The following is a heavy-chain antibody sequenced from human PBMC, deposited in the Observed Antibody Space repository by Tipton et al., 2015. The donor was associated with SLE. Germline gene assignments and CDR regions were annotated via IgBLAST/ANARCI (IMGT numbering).Heavy chain of an antibody. CDR1: GGSISSHY. J-gene: IGHJ3*02. D-gene: IGHD3-10*01. CDR3: ARTGAGAFDI. Sequence: TLSLTCTVSGGSISSHYWSWIRQPPGKGLEWIGYINHSGSTNYNPSLKSRVTISVDTSKNQFSLKLSSVTAADTAVYYCARTGAGAFDIWGQGTMVTVSS. V-gene: IGHV4-59*11. CDR2: INHSGST.